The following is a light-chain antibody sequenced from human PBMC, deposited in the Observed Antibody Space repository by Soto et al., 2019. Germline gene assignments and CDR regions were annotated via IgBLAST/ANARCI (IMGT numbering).Light chain of an antibody. V-gene: IGKV3-15*01. Sequence: EIVVTQSPGILSVSPGDRATLSCRASQSVGRNLAWYQQKPGQAPTLLIYAASTRAHGLPARFSGSGSGTDFTLTISSLQSEDFAVYYCQEYSKWPLFTFGPGTRVDIK. CDR1: QSVGRN. CDR2: AAS. CDR3: QEYSKWPLFT. J-gene: IGKJ3*01.